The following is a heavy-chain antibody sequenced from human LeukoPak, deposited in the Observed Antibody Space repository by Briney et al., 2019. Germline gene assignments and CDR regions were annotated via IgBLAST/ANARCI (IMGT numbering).Heavy chain of an antibody. Sequence: ASVKVSCKASGYTFTSYDINWVRQATGQGLEWMGWMNPNSGNTGYAQKFQGRVTMTRNTSISTAYMELSSLRSEDTAVYYCARERASVAGTEDFDLWGRGTLVTVSS. CDR1: GYTFTSYD. CDR2: MNPNSGNT. D-gene: IGHD6-19*01. J-gene: IGHJ2*01. CDR3: ARERASVAGTEDFDL. V-gene: IGHV1-8*01.